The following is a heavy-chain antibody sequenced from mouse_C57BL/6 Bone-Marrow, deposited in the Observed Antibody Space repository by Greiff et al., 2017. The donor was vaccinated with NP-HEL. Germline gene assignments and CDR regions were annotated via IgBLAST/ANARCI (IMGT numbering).Heavy chain of an antibody. V-gene: IGHV1-19*01. CDR3: ARGRYYGSYYFDY. D-gene: IGHD1-1*01. CDR2: INPYNGGT. Sequence: VQLQQSGPVLVKPGASVKMSCKASGYTFTDYYINWVKQSHGKSLEWIGVINPYNGGTSYNQKFKGKATLTVDKSSSTAYMELNSLTSEDSAVYYCARGRYYGSYYFDYWGQGTTLTVSS. CDR1: GYTFTDYY. J-gene: IGHJ2*01.